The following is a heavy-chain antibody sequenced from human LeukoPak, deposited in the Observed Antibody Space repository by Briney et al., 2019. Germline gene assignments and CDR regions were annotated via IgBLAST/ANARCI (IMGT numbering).Heavy chain of an antibody. CDR3: AGSLAVAESNYYHGFAF. V-gene: IGHV1-24*01. D-gene: IGHD6-19*01. Sequence: ASVKVSCKASGYTFTSYGISWVRQAPGQGLEWMGGFDPADGEIIYAQKFQDRVSLTEDTSAHTASMELSSLRSEDTAIYFCAGSLAVAESNYYHGFAFWGQGTTVTVS. CDR2: FDPADGEI. J-gene: IGHJ6*02. CDR1: GYTFTSYG.